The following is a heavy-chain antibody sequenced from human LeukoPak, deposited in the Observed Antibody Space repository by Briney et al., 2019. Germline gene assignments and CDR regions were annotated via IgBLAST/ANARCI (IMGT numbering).Heavy chain of an antibody. J-gene: IGHJ4*02. CDR2: ISSSSSYI. CDR3: ARDPPSIVVVPAASQGGY. V-gene: IGHV3-21*01. D-gene: IGHD2-2*01. Sequence: SGGSLRLSCAASGFTFSSYSMNWVRQAPGKGLEWVSSISSSSSYIYYADSVKGRFTISRDNAKNSLYLQMNSLRAEDTAVYYCARDPPSIVVVPAASQGGYWGQGTLVTVSS. CDR1: GFTFSSYS.